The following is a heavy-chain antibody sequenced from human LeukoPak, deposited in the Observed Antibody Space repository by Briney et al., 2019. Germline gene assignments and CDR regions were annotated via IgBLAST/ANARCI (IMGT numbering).Heavy chain of an antibody. CDR3: ARRPTIRGWFDP. J-gene: IGHJ5*02. V-gene: IGHV4-38-2*01. CDR1: GYSISSGYH. Sequence: SETLSLTCAVSGYSISSGYHWGWIRQPPGKGLEWIGSIYHSESTYFNPSLKSRVTISVDTSKNQFSLKLSSVTAADTAVYYCARRPTIRGWFDPWGQGTLATVSS. D-gene: IGHD3-10*01. CDR2: IYHSEST.